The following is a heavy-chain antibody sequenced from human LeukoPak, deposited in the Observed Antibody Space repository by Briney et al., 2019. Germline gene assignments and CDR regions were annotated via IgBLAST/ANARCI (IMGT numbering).Heavy chain of an antibody. V-gene: IGHV1-69*13. D-gene: IGHD2-15*01. CDR1: GGTFSIYA. J-gene: IGHJ5*02. CDR3: ARDARFVVVVAANANWFDP. Sequence: ASVKVSCKASGGTFSIYAISWVRLAPGQGLEWMGGIIPIFGTANYAQKFQGRVTITADESTSTAYMELSSLRSEDTAVYYCARDARFVVVVAANANWFDPWGQGTLVTVSS. CDR2: IIPIFGTA.